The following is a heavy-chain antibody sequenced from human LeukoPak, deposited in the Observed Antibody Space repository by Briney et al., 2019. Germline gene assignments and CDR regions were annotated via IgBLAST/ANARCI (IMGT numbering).Heavy chain of an antibody. CDR1: GVSMRSSNYY. J-gene: IGHJ4*02. CDR3: ARGLNDSWTGENY. CDR2: INHSGST. V-gene: IGHV4-39*07. D-gene: IGHD3-3*01. Sequence: SETLSLTCSVSGVSMRSSNYYWGWIRQPPGKGLEWIGEINHSGSTNYNPSLKSRVTISLDTSKSQFSLKVRYVTAADTAVYYCARGLNDSWTGENYWGQGTLVTVSS.